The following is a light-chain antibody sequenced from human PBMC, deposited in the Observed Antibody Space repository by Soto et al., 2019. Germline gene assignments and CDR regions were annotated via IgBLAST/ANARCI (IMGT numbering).Light chain of an antibody. V-gene: IGKV1-39*01. CDR2: GAS. CDR1: QSITIY. J-gene: IGKJ1*01. Sequence: DIQMTQSPSSLSASVGDRVIITCRASQSITIYLNWYQHKPGKAPKLLIYGASSFQSGVPSRFSGSGSGTDFTLTISSLQPEDFETYYCQQRYTTPWTFGQGTKVEIK. CDR3: QQRYTTPWT.